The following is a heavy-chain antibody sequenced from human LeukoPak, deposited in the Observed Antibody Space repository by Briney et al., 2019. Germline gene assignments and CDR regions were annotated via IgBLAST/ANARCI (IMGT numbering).Heavy chain of an antibody. CDR3: ARGSYYDILTGSRGGLFDP. CDR2: IYYSGST. CDR1: GGSISSYY. J-gene: IGHJ5*02. V-gene: IGHV4-59*01. Sequence: SETLSLTCTVSGGSISSYYWSWIRQPPGKGLEWIGYIYYSGSTNYNPSLKSRVTISVDTSKNQFPLKLSSVTAADTAVYYCARGSYYDILTGSRGGLFDPWGQGTLVTVSS. D-gene: IGHD3-9*01.